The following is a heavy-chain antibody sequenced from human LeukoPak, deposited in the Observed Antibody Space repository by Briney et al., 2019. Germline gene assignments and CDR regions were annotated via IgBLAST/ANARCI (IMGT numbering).Heavy chain of an antibody. CDR1: GGSISSGSYY. D-gene: IGHD3-22*01. V-gene: IGHV4-61*02. J-gene: IGHJ1*01. CDR3: ARVVQSTDSSGFYLPEYFQH. CDR2: IYTSGST. Sequence: SDTLSLTCTVSGGSISSGSYYWSWIRQPAGKGLEWIRRIYTSGSTYYNPSLKSRVTISVDTSKNQFSLKLRSVTAADTAVYYCARVVQSTDSSGFYLPEYFQHWGQGTLVTVSS.